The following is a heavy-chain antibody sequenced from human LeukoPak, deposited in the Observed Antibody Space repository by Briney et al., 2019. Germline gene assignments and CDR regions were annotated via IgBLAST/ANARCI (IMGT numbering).Heavy chain of an antibody. CDR3: ATDYHGYFDY. D-gene: IGHD1-14*01. CDR1: RFTFSSYW. CDR2: INQDGGEK. J-gene: IGHJ4*02. V-gene: IGHV3-7*01. Sequence: GGSLGLSCAASRFTFSSYWMTWVRQAPGKGLEWVANINQDGGEKYYVDSVKGRFTISRDNAKNSLYLQMNSLRAEDAAVYYCATDYHGYFDYWGQGTLVTVSS.